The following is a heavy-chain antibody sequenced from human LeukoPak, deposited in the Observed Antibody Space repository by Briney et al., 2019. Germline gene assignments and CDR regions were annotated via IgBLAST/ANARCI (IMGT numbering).Heavy chain of an antibody. CDR1: GGTFSSYA. J-gene: IGHJ6*02. CDR3: ASPLPEYYYYGMDV. V-gene: IGHV1-69*01. CDR2: IIPIFGTA. Sequence: ASVKVSCKASGGTFSSYAISWVRQAPGQGLGWMGGIIPIFGTANYAQKFQGRVTITADESTSTAYMELSSLRSEDTAVYYCASPLPEYYYYGMDVWGQGTTVTVSS.